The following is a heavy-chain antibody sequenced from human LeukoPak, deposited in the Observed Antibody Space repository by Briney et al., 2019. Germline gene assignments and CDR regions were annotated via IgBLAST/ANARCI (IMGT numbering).Heavy chain of an antibody. CDR2: IYHSGST. D-gene: IGHD5-24*01. J-gene: IGHJ4*02. CDR3: ARRVETLYYFDY. CDR1: GYSISSGYY. Sequence: SETLSLTCTVSGYSISSGYYWGWIRQPPGKGLEWIGSIYHSGSTYYNPSLKSRVTISVDTSKNQFSLKLSSVTAADTAVYYCARRVETLYYFDYWGQGTLVTVSS. V-gene: IGHV4-38-2*02.